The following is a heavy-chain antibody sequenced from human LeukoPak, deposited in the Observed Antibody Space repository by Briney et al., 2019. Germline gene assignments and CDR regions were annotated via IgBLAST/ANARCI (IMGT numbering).Heavy chain of an antibody. V-gene: IGHV1-2*02. CDR2: INPNSGGT. CDR3: AREGFNY. CDR1: GYTFTSYD. Sequence: ASVKVSCKASGYTFTSYDINWVRQATGQGLEWMGWINPNSGGTNYAQKFQGRVTMTRDTSISTAYMELSRLRSDDTAVYYCAREGFNYWGQGTLVTVSS. J-gene: IGHJ4*02.